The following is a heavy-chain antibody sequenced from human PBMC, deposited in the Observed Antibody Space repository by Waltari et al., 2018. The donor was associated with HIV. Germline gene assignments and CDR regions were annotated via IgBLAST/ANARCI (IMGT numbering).Heavy chain of an antibody. CDR2: INHGGST. V-gene: IGHV4-34*01. J-gene: IGHJ2*01. Sequence: QVQLQQWGAGLLKPSETLSLTCAVYGGSFNGSSWSWIRQSPGKGLEWIGEINHGGSTIYNPSLKSRVTISVDTSKNQFSLKLSFVTAADTAVYYCARRWTTVTTDSLDLWGRGTLVTVSS. D-gene: IGHD4-17*01. CDR3: ARRWTTVTTDSLDL. CDR1: GGSFNGSS.